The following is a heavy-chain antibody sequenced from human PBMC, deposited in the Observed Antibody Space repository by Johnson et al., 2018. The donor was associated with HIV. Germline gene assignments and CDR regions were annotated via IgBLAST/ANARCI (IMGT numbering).Heavy chain of an antibody. Sequence: QVQLVESGGGVVQPGRSLRLSCAASGFTFSYYAMHWVRQVPGEGLEWVAVISYDGTNKYYANSVKGRFTISRDNSKNTLYLQMNSLRAEDTAVYLCARIRVAVITEVGAFDMWGQGTMVTVSS. J-gene: IGHJ3*02. D-gene: IGHD3-22*01. CDR1: GFTFSYYA. V-gene: IGHV3-30-3*01. CDR3: ARIRVAVITEVGAFDM. CDR2: ISYDGTNK.